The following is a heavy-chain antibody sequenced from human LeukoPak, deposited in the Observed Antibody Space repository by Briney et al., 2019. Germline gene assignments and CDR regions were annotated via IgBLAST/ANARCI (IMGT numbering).Heavy chain of an antibody. D-gene: IGHD6-19*01. CDR2: IRYDGSNK. Sequence: QPGGSLRLSCAASGFTFSSYGMHWVRQAPGKGLEWVAFIRYDGSNKYYADSVKGRFTISRDNSKNTLYLQMNSLRAEDTAVYYCAKEGSYSSGWYHFDYWGQGTLVTVSS. J-gene: IGHJ4*02. V-gene: IGHV3-30*02. CDR1: GFTFSSYG. CDR3: AKEGSYSSGWYHFDY.